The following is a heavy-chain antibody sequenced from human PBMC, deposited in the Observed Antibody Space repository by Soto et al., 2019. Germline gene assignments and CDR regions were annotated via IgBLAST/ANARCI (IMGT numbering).Heavy chain of an antibody. CDR3: ARSYYGSGSYWFYGMDV. D-gene: IGHD3-10*01. CDR2: IIPSFATG. J-gene: IGHJ6*02. Sequence: SVKVSCKVSGGTFGNSAISWVRQAPGQGLEWMGGIIPSFATGNSAPEFQGRLTITADKSTTTAYMELSSLRSEDTAVYYCARSYYGSGSYWFYGMDVWGQGTTVTVSS. CDR1: GGTFGNSA. V-gene: IGHV1-69*06.